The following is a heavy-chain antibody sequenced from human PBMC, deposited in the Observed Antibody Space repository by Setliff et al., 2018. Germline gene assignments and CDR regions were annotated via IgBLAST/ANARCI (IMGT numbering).Heavy chain of an antibody. D-gene: IGHD5-12*01. CDR3: ARVGRGYSGYASSAFDI. CDR2: IYYSGST. CDR1: GGSISSYY. J-gene: IGHJ3*02. Sequence: SETLSLTCTVSGGSISSYYWSWIRQPPGKGLEWIGYIYYSGSTNYNPSLKSRVTISVDTSKNQFSLKLSSVTAADMAVYYCARVGRGYSGYASSAFDIWGQGTMVTVSS. V-gene: IGHV4-59*01.